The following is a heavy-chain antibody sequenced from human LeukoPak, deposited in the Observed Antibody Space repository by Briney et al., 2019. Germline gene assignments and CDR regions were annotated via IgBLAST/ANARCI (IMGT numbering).Heavy chain of an antibody. CDR3: ARVTTYYYDSSGYPVDY. CDR2: INPNSGGT. J-gene: IGHJ4*02. CDR1: GYTFTGYY. Sequence: ASVKVSCKASGYTFTGYYMHWVRQAPGQGLEWMGRINPNSGGTNYAQKFQGRVTMTRDTSISTAYMGLSRLRSDDTAVYYCARVTTYYYDSSGYPVDYWGQGTLVTVSS. D-gene: IGHD3-22*01. V-gene: IGHV1-2*06.